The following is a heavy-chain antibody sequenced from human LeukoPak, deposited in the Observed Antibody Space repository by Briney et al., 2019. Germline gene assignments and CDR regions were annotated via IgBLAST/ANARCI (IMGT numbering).Heavy chain of an antibody. D-gene: IGHD4-17*01. CDR1: GFTFDDYA. J-gene: IGHJ4*02. CDR2: IKQDGGEK. V-gene: IGHV3-7*01. Sequence: GGSLRLSCAASGFTFDDYAMHWVRQAPGKGLEWVANIKQDGGEKYYVDSVKGRFTISRDNAKNSLYLQMNSLRGEDAAVYYCAKVADYGDYSNYFDYWGQGTLVTVSS. CDR3: AKVADYGDYSNYFDY.